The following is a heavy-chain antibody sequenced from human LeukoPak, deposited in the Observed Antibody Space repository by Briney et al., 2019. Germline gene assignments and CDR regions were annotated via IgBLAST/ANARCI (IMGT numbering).Heavy chain of an antibody. Sequence: GGSLRLSCAASGFTFSSYSMNWVRQAPGKGLEWVSSISSSSSYIYYADSVKGRFTISRDNAKNSLYLQMNSLRAEDTAVYYCASSGYSYGDFDYWGQGTLVTVSS. CDR2: ISSSSSYI. D-gene: IGHD5-18*01. V-gene: IGHV3-21*01. CDR1: GFTFSSYS. J-gene: IGHJ4*02. CDR3: ASSGYSYGDFDY.